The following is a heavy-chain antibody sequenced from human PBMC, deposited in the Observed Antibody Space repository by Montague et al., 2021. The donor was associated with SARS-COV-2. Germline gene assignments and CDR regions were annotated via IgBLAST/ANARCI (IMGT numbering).Heavy chain of an antibody. V-gene: IGHV4-34*01. Sequence: SETLSLTCAVYGGSFSGYYWNCIRQPPGKGLEWLEEIKESNNTNYNPSIKCRDTISIDTSKNQFYLKLSSVTAADTAVYYCASGYGDVCISYRHLGWFDPWGQGTLVTVSS. D-gene: IGHD3-16*02. CDR3: ASGYGDVCISYRHLGWFDP. CDR2: IKESNNT. J-gene: IGHJ5*02. CDR1: GGSFSGYY.